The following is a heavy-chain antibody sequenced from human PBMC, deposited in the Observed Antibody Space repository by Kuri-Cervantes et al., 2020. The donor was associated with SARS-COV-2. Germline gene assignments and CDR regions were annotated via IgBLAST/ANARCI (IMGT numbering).Heavy chain of an antibody. D-gene: IGHD3-22*01. CDR2: ISGSGGST. V-gene: IGHV3-23*01. CDR3: AKDRGRQGLLPLHHFDY. CDR1: GFTFSSYA. J-gene: IGHJ4*02. Sequence: GGSLRLSCAASGFTFSSYAMSWVRQAPGKGLEWVSAISGSGGSTYYADSVKGRFTISRDNSKNTLYLQMNSLRAEDTAVYYCAKDRGRQGLLPLHHFDYWGQGTLVTVSS.